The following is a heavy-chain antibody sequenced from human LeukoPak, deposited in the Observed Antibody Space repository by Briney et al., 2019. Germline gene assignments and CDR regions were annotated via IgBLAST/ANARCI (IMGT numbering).Heavy chain of an antibody. V-gene: IGHV4-61*02. CDR2: VYTSGST. Sequence: SETLSLTCTVSGASISSGSYYRSWIRQPAGKGLEWIGRVYTSGSTNYNPSLKSRVNISLDMPKNQFSLKLISVTAADTAVYFCARLQWLSTPFFDYWGQGTLVTVSS. CDR1: GASISSGSYY. D-gene: IGHD6-19*01. CDR3: ARLQWLSTPFFDY. J-gene: IGHJ4*02.